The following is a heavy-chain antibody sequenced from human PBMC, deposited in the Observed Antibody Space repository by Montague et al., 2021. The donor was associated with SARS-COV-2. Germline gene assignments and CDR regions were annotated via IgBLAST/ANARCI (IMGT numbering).Heavy chain of an antibody. J-gene: IGHJ6*02. D-gene: IGHD4-23*01. CDR1: GGSISSYY. Sequence: SETLSLTCTVSGGSISSYYWTWIRQPPGKGLESIGYIYHNGSTKYNPSLKSRVTISVDTSKNQFSLKLSPVSVADTAVYYCARGGGNSADYYNYTMDVWGQGTTVTVSS. CDR2: IYHNGST. V-gene: IGHV4-59*01. CDR3: ARGGGNSADYYNYTMDV.